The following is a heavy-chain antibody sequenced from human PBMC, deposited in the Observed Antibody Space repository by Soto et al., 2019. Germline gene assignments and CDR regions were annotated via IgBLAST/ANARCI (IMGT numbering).Heavy chain of an antibody. J-gene: IGHJ6*02. CDR1: GGSISSDNYY. Sequence: SETLSLTCTVSGGSISSDNYYWSWIRQPPGKGLEWIGFLSYSGSTSYNVSLKSRVTISVDTSKNQFSLKLSSVTAADTAVYYCARGQRTKETWGSSWYRYYYYGMDVWGQGTTVTVSS. CDR2: LSYSGST. D-gene: IGHD6-13*01. V-gene: IGHV4-30-4*01. CDR3: ARGQRTKETWGSSWYRYYYYGMDV.